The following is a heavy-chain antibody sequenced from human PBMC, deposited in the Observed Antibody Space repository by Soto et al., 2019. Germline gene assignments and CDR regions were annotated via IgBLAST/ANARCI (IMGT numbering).Heavy chain of an antibody. D-gene: IGHD2-2*01. V-gene: IGHV3-23*01. CDR2: ISGRGGST. Sequence: EVQLLESGGGLEQPGGSLRLSCVGSGHTFHNYAMTWVRQAPGKGLEWVSGISGRGGSTYYADSVRGRFTISRDDSKNKLYLQMNSLRAEDTVVYLCAKVSRGIGVVPAALNWGQGTLVTVSS. J-gene: IGHJ4*02. CDR1: GHTFHNYA. CDR3: AKVSRGIGVVPAALN.